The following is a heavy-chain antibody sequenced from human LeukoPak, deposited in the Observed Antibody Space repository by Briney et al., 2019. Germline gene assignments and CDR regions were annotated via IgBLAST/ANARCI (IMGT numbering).Heavy chain of an antibody. CDR3: AGGIAVADYYYYYMNV. V-gene: IGHV1-69*05. J-gene: IGHJ6*03. CDR1: GGTFSSYA. Sequence: SSVKVSCKASGGTFSSYAISWVRQAPGQGLEWMGRIIPIFGTANYAQKFQGRVTITTDESTSTAYMELSSLRSEDTAVYYCAGGIAVADYYYYYMNVWGKGATVTVSS. CDR2: IIPIFGTA. D-gene: IGHD6-19*01.